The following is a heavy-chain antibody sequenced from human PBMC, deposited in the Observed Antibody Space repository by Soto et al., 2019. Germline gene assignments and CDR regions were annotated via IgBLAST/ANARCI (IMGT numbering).Heavy chain of an antibody. Sequence: VGSLRHSWAASGLTCSSYAMSWVRQATGKGLEWVSAISGSGGSTYYADSVKGRFTISRDNSKNTLYLQMNSLRAEDTAVYYCAKDYLGLGYSYGEEVLHYGMDVWGQGTTVTVSS. J-gene: IGHJ6*02. D-gene: IGHD5-18*01. CDR2: ISGSGGST. CDR1: GLTCSSYA. CDR3: AKDYLGLGYSYGEEVLHYGMDV. V-gene: IGHV3-23*01.